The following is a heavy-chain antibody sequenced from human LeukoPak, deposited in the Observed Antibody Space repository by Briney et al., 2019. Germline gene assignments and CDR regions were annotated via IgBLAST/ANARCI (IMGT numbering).Heavy chain of an antibody. CDR1: GGSISSYY. CDR3: ARLAVSGYNFDP. V-gene: IGHV4-4*09. D-gene: IGHD3-16*01. J-gene: IGHJ5*02. CDR2: IYTSGST. Sequence: PSETLSLTCTVSGGSISSYYWSWIRQPPGKGLEWLGYIYTSGSTNYNPSLKSRVTISVDTSKNQFSLKLSSVTAADTAVYYRARLAVSGYNFDPWGQGTLVTVSS.